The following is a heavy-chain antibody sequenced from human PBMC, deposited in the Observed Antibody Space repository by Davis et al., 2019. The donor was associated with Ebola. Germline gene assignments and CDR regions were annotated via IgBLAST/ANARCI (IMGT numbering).Heavy chain of an antibody. CDR1: GGTFTSYG. D-gene: IGHD6-6*01. J-gene: IGHJ5*02. V-gene: IGHV1-18*01. Sequence: AASVKVSCKASGGTFTSYGISWVRQAPGQGLEWMGWISAYNGNTNYAQKLQGRVTMTTDTSTSTAYMELSSLRSEDTAVYYCARGGIAARPGNWFDPWGQGTLVTVSS. CDR2: ISAYNGNT. CDR3: ARGGIAARPGNWFDP.